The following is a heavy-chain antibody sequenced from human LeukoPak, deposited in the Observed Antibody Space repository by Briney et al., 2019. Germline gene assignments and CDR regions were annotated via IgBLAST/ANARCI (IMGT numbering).Heavy chain of an antibody. CDR2: ISYDGSNK. CDR1: GFTFSSYA. CDR3: AKDEGRSGLFDY. J-gene: IGHJ4*02. D-gene: IGHD3-16*01. V-gene: IGHV3-30-3*01. Sequence: GGSLRLSCAASGFTFSSYAMHWVRQAPGKGLEWVAVISYDGSNKYYADSVKGRFTISRDNSKNTLYLQMNSLRAEDTAVYYCAKDEGRSGLFDYWGQGTLVTVSS.